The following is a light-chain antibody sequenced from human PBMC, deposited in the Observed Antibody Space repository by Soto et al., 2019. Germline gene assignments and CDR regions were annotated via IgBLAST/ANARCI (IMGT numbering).Light chain of an antibody. CDR1: QSVSSN. V-gene: IGKV3-15*01. J-gene: IGKJ1*01. CDR2: GAS. Sequence: EIVMTQSPANLSVSPGERATLSCRASQSVSSNLAWYQQKPGQAPRLLIYGASTRATGIPARFSGSGSGTEFTLTVSSRQSEDFAVYYCQQYNNWPPWTFGQGTKVEIK. CDR3: QQYNNWPPWT.